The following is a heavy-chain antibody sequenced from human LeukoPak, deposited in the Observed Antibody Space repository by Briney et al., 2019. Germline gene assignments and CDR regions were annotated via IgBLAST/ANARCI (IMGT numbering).Heavy chain of an antibody. CDR3: ARDAPYSGSYLAGFYFYY. J-gene: IGHJ4*02. CDR1: GFTFSRYW. Sequence: PGGSLRPSCAASGFTFSRYWMSWVRQAPGKGLEWVANIKQDGSEKYYVDSVRGRFTISRDNAKNSLFLQMNSLRAEDTAVYYCARDAPYSGSYLAGFYFYYCGQGTLVTLSS. D-gene: IGHD1-26*01. V-gene: IGHV3-7*01. CDR2: IKQDGSEK.